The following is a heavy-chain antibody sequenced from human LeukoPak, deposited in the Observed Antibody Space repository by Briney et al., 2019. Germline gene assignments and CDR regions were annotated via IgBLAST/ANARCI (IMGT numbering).Heavy chain of an antibody. CDR1: GFTFDDYA. Sequence: PGGSLRLSCAASGFTFDDYAMHWVRQAPGKGLEWVSLISGDGGSTYYADSVKGRFTISRDNSKNSSSLQLNGLRAEDTAVYYCARDGTAAGLYFDLWGQGTLVTVSS. CDR3: ARDGTAAGLYFDL. V-gene: IGHV3-43*02. J-gene: IGHJ4*01. CDR2: ISGDGGST. D-gene: IGHD6-13*01.